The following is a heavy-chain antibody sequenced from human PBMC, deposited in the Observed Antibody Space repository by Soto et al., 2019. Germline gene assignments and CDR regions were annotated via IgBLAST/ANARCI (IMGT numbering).Heavy chain of an antibody. CDR1: GCSISSYY. CDR2: IYYSGST. CDR3: ARNDYGDYDVSHYFDY. D-gene: IGHD4-17*01. Sequence: XETLSLTCTVSGCSISSYYWSWIRQPPGKGLEWIGYIYYSGSTNYNPSLKSRVTISVDTSKNQFSLKLSSVTAADTAVYYCARNDYGDYDVSHYFDYWGQGPLVTVSS. J-gene: IGHJ4*02. V-gene: IGHV4-59*01.